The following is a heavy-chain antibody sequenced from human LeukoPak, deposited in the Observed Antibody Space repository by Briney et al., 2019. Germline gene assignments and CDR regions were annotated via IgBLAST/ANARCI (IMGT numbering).Heavy chain of an antibody. V-gene: IGHV3-21*01. CDR1: GFTFSSRA. CDR3: ARDMVRGVQNWFDP. J-gene: IGHJ5*02. CDR2: ISSSSSYI. D-gene: IGHD3-10*01. Sequence: GGSLRLSCAASGFTFSSRAMNWVRQAPGKGLEWVSSISSSSSYIYYADSVKGRFTISRDNAKNSLYLQMNSLRAEDTAVYYCARDMVRGVQNWFDPWGQGTLVTVSS.